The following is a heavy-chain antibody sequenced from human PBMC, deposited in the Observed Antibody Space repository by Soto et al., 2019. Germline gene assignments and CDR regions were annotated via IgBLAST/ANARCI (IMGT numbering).Heavy chain of an antibody. Sequence: QVQLLQSGAEVKKPGSSVKVSCKVSGGAFTNYSLNWVRHAPGQGLEWLGGIIPLHNTSNYSLKLLGRGSVTADISSNTAYMHLSGLTSDDTATYYCAIWSNWNPLYYRGMDVWGQGTTVTVSS. CDR2: IIPLHNTS. V-gene: IGHV1-69*06. CDR1: GGAFTNYS. CDR3: AIWSNWNPLYYRGMDV. D-gene: IGHD1-20*01. J-gene: IGHJ6*02.